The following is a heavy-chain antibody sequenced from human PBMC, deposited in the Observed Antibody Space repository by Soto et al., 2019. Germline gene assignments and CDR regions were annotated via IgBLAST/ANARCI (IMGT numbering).Heavy chain of an antibody. CDR2: IKQDGSEK. J-gene: IGHJ4*02. D-gene: IGHD5-12*01. CDR3: AGQDGYNKGEFDY. Sequence: GGSLRLSCAASGFTFSSYWMSWVRQAPGKGLEWVANIKQDGSEKYYVDSVKGRFTISRDNAKNSLYLQMNSLRAEDTAVYYCAGQDGYNKGEFDYWGQGTLVTVSS. CDR1: GFTFSSYW. V-gene: IGHV3-7*01.